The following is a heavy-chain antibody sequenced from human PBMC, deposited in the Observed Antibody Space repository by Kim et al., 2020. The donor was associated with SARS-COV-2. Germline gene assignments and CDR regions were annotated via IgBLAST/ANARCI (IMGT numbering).Heavy chain of an antibody. CDR2: IIPIFGTP. CDR3: AKKEIVGPLDY. Sequence: SVKVSCKASGGTFGTYTITWVRQAPGQGLEWMGGIIPIFGTPDYAQNFQGRVTISADESTTTAYMELSSLRSEDTAVYYCAKKEIVGPLDYWGQGTLVTVPS. D-gene: IGHD2-15*01. CDR1: GGTFGTYT. J-gene: IGHJ4*02. V-gene: IGHV1-69*13.